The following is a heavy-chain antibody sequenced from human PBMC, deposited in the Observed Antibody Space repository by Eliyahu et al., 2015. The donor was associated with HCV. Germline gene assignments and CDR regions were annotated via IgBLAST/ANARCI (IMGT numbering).Heavy chain of an antibody. J-gene: IGHJ6*02. Sequence: QVQLVQSGAEVKKPGSSVKVSCKASGGTFSSYAISWGRQAPGQGLEWMGGIIPIFGTANYAQKFQGRVTITADESTSTAYMELSSLRSEDTAVYYCARVSITMVQGVIITSYYGMDVWGQGTTVTVSS. CDR1: GGTFSSYA. V-gene: IGHV1-69*01. CDR3: ARVSITMVQGVIITSYYGMDV. D-gene: IGHD3-10*01. CDR2: IIPIFGTA.